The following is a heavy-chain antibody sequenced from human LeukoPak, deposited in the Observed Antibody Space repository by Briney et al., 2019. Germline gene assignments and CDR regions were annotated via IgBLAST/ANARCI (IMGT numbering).Heavy chain of an antibody. J-gene: IGHJ4*02. CDR1: GFTFSSYW. Sequence: PGGSLRLSCAASGFTFSSYWMHWVRQAPGKGLVWVSRINSDGSSTSYADSVRGRFTIPRDNAKNTLYLQMNSLRAEGTAVYYCARDQIKGSGWYYYWGQGTLVTVSS. V-gene: IGHV3-74*01. CDR3: ARDQIKGSGWYYY. CDR2: INSDGSST. D-gene: IGHD6-19*01.